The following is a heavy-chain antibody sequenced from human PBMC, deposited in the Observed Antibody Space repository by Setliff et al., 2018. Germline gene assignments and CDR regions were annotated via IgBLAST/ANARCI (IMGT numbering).Heavy chain of an antibody. CDR3: ARDPLTTTVRHAFDI. Sequence: SETLSLTCTVSGGSISSGGYYWSWIRQHPWKGLEWIGYIYYSGSTYYNPSLKSRVTISVDTSKNQFSLKLSSVTAADTAVYYCARDPLTTTVRHAFDIWGQGTMVTVSS. V-gene: IGHV4-31*03. J-gene: IGHJ3*02. CDR2: IYYSGST. CDR1: GGSISSGGYY. D-gene: IGHD4-4*01.